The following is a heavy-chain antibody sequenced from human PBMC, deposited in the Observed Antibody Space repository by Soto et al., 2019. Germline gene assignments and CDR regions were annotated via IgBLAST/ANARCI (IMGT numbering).Heavy chain of an antibody. CDR2: IDWDDDK. J-gene: IGHJ6*02. Sequence: SCPTLVKPPQTLTLTCTFSGFSLSTSGMCVSCIRQPPGKALEWLALIDWDDDKYYSTSLKTRLTISNYNSKQKVVLTMTNMDNVDTSTYYCARGSKWGYSYGDKYYYYVMDVWGQWT. V-gene: IGHV2-70*01. CDR3: ARGSKWGYSYGDKYYYYVMDV. CDR1: GFSLSTSGMC. D-gene: IGHD5-18*01.